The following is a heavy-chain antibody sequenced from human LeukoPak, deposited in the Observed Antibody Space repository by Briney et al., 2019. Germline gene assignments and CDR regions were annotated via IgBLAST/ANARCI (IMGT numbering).Heavy chain of an antibody. D-gene: IGHD2-8*01. CDR1: GDSMSGSNYR. J-gene: IGHJ4*02. V-gene: IGHV4-39*02. CDR3: ARLDTIGPDDH. Sequence: SETLSLTCGVSGDSMSGSNYRWGWIRQPPGQGLEWIANIEYSGKTYYTPSLKSRVTISVDTSSKRFSLNLNSVTAADTGVYYCARLDTIGPDDHWGQGTLVTVSS. CDR2: IEYSGKT.